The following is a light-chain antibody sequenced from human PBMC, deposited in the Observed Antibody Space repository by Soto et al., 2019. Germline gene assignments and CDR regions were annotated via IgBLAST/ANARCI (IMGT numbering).Light chain of an antibody. CDR2: EVN. J-gene: IGLJ2*01. V-gene: IGLV2-8*01. CDR3: SSYGGSNNLV. CDR1: SSDVGGYNY. Sequence: QSALTQPASVYGSPGQSITISCTGTSSDVGGYNYVSWYQQHPGKAPKLMIYEVNKRPSGVPDRFSGSKSGNTASLTVSGLQAEDEADYYCSSYGGSNNLVFGGGTKLTVL.